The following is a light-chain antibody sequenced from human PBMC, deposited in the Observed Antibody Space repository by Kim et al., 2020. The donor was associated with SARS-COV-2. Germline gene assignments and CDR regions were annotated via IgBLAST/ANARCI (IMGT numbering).Light chain of an antibody. Sequence: VTITGRATQGISSSLAWYQQKPGKAPKLLIYGASTLQSGVPSRFSGSASGTDFTLTISSLQPEDFATYYCQQLNTYPITFGQGTRLEIK. V-gene: IGKV1-9*01. CDR2: GAS. J-gene: IGKJ5*01. CDR3: QQLNTYPIT. CDR1: QGISSS.